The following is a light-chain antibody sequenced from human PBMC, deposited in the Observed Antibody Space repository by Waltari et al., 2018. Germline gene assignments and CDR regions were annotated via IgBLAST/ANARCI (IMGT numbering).Light chain of an antibody. Sequence: VVLTQSPGTLSLSPGESATLSCRASQNVFHSYLAWYQRKPGQAPRLLIYGTSNRATGIPDRFSGSGSGADFTLTISRLEPEDFALYYCQQYSSSPPRYTFGPGTRLEIK. CDR3: QQYSSSPPRYT. CDR1: QNVFHSY. J-gene: IGKJ2*01. V-gene: IGKV3-20*01. CDR2: GTS.